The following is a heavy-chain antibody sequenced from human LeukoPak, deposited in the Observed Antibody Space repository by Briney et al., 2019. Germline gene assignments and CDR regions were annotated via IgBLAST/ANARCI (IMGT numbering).Heavy chain of an antibody. J-gene: IGHJ5*02. Sequence: SETLSLTCAISGGSISSDSWWIWVRQPPGKGLEWIGEIHHTGSIDYNPSLKNRVTISIDKSKNQFSLKLSSVTAADTAVYYCARGLNNYGSGRDWFDPWGQGTLVTVSS. D-gene: IGHD3-10*01. V-gene: IGHV4-4*02. CDR1: GGSISSDSW. CDR3: ARGLNNYGSGRDWFDP. CDR2: IHHTGSI.